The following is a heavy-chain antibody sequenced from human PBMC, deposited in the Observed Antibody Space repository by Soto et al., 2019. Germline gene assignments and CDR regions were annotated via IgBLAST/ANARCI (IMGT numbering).Heavy chain of an antibody. J-gene: IGHJ5*02. CDR3: ARHGEYSSSSSWFDP. V-gene: IGHV5-51*01. D-gene: IGHD6-6*01. Sequence: GESLKISCNGSGYSFTSYWIGWVRQMPGKGLEWMGIIYPGDSDTRYSPSFQGQVTISADKSISTAYLQWSSLKASDTAMYYCARHGEYSSSSSWFDPWGQGTLVTVSS. CDR1: GYSFTSYW. CDR2: IYPGDSDT.